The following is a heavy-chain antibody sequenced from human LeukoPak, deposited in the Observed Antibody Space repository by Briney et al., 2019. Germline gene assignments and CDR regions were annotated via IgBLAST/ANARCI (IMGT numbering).Heavy chain of an antibody. D-gene: IGHD2/OR15-2a*01. CDR3: AKASRYYFNSPLDY. J-gene: IGHJ4*02. Sequence: GGSLRLSCEASGFTFSGSSMSWVRQTPGKGLGWISSITGSGGRPDYAESLQGRFTISRDNSKNTLFLQMNSLRVEDTAIYYCAKASRYYFNSPLDYWGQGALVTVSS. V-gene: IGHV3-23*01. CDR1: GFTFSGSS. CDR2: ITGSGGRP.